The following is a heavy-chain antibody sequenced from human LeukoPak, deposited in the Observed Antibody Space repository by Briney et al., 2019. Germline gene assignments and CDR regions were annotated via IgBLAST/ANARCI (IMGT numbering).Heavy chain of an antibody. CDR3: ARGGRDILTGYYTDFYYGMDV. CDR1: GYTFTGYY. V-gene: IGHV1-2*06. Sequence: ASVKVSCTASGYTFTGYYMHWVRQAPGQGLEWMGRINPNNGGTNYAQKFQGRVTMTRDTSISTAYMELSRLRSDDTAVYYCARGGRDILTGYYTDFYYGMDVWGQGTTVTVSS. CDR2: INPNNGGT. D-gene: IGHD3-9*01. J-gene: IGHJ6*02.